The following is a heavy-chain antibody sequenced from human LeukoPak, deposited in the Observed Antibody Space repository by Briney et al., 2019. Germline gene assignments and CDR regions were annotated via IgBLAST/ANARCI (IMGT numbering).Heavy chain of an antibody. CDR2: IYTSGST. CDR1: GGSISSYY. Sequence: SETLSLTCTVSGGSISSYYWSWIRQPAGKGLEWIGGIYTSGSTNYNPSLKSRVTMSVDTSKSQFSLKLSSVTAADTAVYYCARARGEYCSSTSCYNWFDPWGQGTLVTVSS. D-gene: IGHD2-2*01. V-gene: IGHV4-4*07. J-gene: IGHJ5*02. CDR3: ARARGEYCSSTSCYNWFDP.